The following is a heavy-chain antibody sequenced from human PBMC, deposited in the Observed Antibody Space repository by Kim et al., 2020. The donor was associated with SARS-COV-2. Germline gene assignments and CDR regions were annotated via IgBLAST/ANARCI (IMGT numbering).Heavy chain of an antibody. D-gene: IGHD3-9*01. V-gene: IGHV1-58*01. CDR3: AADPLVYYDILTGYYPLFDY. CDR1: GFTFTSSA. Sequence: SVKVSCKASGFTFTSSAVQWVRQARGQRLEWIGWIVVGSGNTNYAQKFQERVTITRDMSTSTAYMELSSLRSEDTAVYYCAADPLVYYDILTGYYPLFDYWGQGTLVTVSS. CDR2: IVVGSGNT. J-gene: IGHJ4*02.